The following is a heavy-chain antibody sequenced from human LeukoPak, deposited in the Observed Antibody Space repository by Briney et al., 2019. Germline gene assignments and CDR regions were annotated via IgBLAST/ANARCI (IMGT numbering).Heavy chain of an antibody. Sequence: GGPLRLSCAASGFTFSTYSMNWVRQAPGKGLEWVSYISTSSSDIYFADSVKGRFTISRDNAKNSLYLQMNSLRDEDTAVYFCARDKDWAFDFWGQGTLVTVSS. V-gene: IGHV3-48*02. CDR3: ARDKDWAFDF. CDR1: GFTFSTYS. CDR2: ISTSSSDI. J-gene: IGHJ4*02. D-gene: IGHD3/OR15-3a*01.